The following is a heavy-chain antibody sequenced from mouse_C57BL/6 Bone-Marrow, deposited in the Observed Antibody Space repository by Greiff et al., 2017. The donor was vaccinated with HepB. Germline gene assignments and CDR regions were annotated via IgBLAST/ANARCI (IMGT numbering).Heavy chain of an antibody. J-gene: IGHJ2*01. CDR1: GYTFTSYT. CDR3: LYHYFDY. V-gene: IGHV1-4*01. Sequence: QVQLKQSGAELARPGASVKMSCKASGYTFTSYTMHWVKQRPGQGLEWIGYINPSSGYTKYNQKCKDKATLTADKSSSTAYMQLSSLTSEDSAVYYCLYHYFDYWGQGTTLTVSS. D-gene: IGHD1-1*01. CDR2: INPSSGYT.